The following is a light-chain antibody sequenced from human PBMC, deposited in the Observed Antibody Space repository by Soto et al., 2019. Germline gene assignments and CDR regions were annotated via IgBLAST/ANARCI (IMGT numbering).Light chain of an antibody. Sequence: DIQMTQSASSLSASVGDRVTIPCRASQSVSSYVNWYQHKPGKAPKLLIFTTSSLESGVPSRFSGSGSGTDFTLTISSLHPEDFATYYCQQTSIIPWTFGQGTRLEIK. J-gene: IGKJ5*01. CDR2: TTS. CDR1: QSVSSY. V-gene: IGKV1-39*01. CDR3: QQTSIIPWT.